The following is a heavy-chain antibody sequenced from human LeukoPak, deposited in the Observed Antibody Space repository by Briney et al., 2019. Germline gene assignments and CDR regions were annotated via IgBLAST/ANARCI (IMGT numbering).Heavy chain of an antibody. CDR1: GFTFSNYA. J-gene: IGHJ6*03. Sequence: PGGSLRLSCAASGFTFSNYAMSWVRQAPGKGLEWVSAISGSGGSTYYADSVKGRFTISRDNSKNTLYLQMNSLRAEDTAVYYCAKFTNGEQVVYYYYYMDVWGKGTTVTVSS. V-gene: IGHV3-23*01. CDR3: AKFTNGEQVVYYYYYMDV. D-gene: IGHD6-6*01. CDR2: ISGSGGST.